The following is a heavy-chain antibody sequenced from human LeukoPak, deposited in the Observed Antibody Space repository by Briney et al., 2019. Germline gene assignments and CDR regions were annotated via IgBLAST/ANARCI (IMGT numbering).Heavy chain of an antibody. CDR1: GGTFSSYA. V-gene: IGHV1-69*05. CDR3: ASGILGYSYGSHFDY. J-gene: IGHJ4*02. CDR2: IIPIFGTA. D-gene: IGHD5-18*01. Sequence: SVKVSCKASGGTFSSYAISWVRQAPGQGLEWMGRIIPIFGTANYAQKFQGRVTITTDESTRTAYMELSSLRSEDTAVYYCASGILGYSYGSHFDYWGQGTLVTVSS.